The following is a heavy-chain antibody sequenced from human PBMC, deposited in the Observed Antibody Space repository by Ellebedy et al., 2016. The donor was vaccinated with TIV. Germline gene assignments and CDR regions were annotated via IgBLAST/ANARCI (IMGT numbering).Heavy chain of an antibody. CDR3: ARELPQVDY. CDR1: GFTFSVNS. V-gene: IGHV3-48*04. Sequence: GESLKISCVASGFTFSVNSMNWVRQAPGKGLEWVSYISNRSSGIYYADSVKGRFTISRDNAKNSRYLQMNSLGAEDTAVYYCARELPQVDYWGQGTLVTVSS. D-gene: IGHD1-26*01. CDR2: ISNRSSGI. J-gene: IGHJ4*02.